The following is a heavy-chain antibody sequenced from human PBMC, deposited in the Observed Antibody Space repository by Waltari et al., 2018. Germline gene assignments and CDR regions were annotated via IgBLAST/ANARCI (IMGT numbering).Heavy chain of an antibody. Sequence: QLQLQESGPGLVKPSETLSLTCTVSGGSIRRNSHYWGWVRQSPGKGLEWIGRIYYNGRTYYNPSLESRVTISEDTSENQISLILSSVTAADTAVYYCASPSMSGFTFDVWGQGTMVIVSS. CDR2: IYYNGRT. V-gene: IGHV4-39*07. CDR3: ASPSMSGFTFDV. D-gene: IGHD3-10*01. J-gene: IGHJ3*01. CDR1: GGSIRRNSHY.